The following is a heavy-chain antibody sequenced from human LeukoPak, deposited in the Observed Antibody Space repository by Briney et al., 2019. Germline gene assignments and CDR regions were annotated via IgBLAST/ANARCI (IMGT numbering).Heavy chain of an antibody. Sequence: SETLSLTCTVSGGSISSYYWSWIRQPPGTGLEWIGYIYYSGSTNYNPSLKSRVTISVDTSKNQFSLKLSSVTAADTAVYYCARSPYYYDSSGYWVYYFDYWGQGTLVTVSS. D-gene: IGHD3-22*01. J-gene: IGHJ4*02. CDR1: GGSISSYY. V-gene: IGHV4-59*01. CDR2: IYYSGST. CDR3: ARSPYYYDSSGYWVYYFDY.